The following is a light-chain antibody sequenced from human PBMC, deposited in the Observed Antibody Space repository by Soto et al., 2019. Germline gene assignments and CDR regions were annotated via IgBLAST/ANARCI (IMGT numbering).Light chain of an antibody. Sequence: DIQMTQSPSTLSASVGDRVTITCRASQSISSWLAWYQQKPGKAPKLLIYKASSLESGVPSRFSGRGSGTEFTLTISSLQPDDFATYYCQQYNSPYTFGQGTKLEIK. CDR2: KAS. CDR1: QSISSW. V-gene: IGKV1-5*03. J-gene: IGKJ2*01. CDR3: QQYNSPYT.